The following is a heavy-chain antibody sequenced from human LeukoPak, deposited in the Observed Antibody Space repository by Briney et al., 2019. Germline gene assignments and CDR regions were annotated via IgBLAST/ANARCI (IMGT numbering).Heavy chain of an antibody. CDR2: IIPIFGTT. D-gene: IGHD3-22*01. CDR3: ARDYYYDSSGYHPAEYFNH. V-gene: IGHV1-69*06. Sequence: SVKVSCKASGGTFSRYGISWVRQAPGQGLEWMARIIPIFGTTNYAQKFQGRVTITADTSTSIAYMDLRSLRSEDTAVYYCARDYYYDSSGYHPAEYFNHWGQGTLVTVSS. J-gene: IGHJ1*01. CDR1: GGTFSRYG.